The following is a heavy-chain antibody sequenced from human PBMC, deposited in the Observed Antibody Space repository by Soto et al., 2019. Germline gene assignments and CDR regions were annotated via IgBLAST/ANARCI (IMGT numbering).Heavy chain of an antibody. J-gene: IGHJ6*02. D-gene: IGHD3-3*01. CDR2: INPNSGGT. CDR3: ARDNYDFWSGYRQNYGMDV. V-gene: IGHV1-2*02. CDR1: GYTFTGYY. Sequence: ASVKVSCKASGYTFTGYYMHWVRQAPGQGLEWMGWINPNSGGTNYAQKFQGRVAMTRDTSISTAYMELSRLRSDDTAVYYCARDNYDFWSGYRQNYGMDVWGQGTTVTVSS.